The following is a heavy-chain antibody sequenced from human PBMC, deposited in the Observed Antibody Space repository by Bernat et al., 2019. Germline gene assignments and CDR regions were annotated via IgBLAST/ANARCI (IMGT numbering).Heavy chain of an antibody. CDR2: SRNKANSYTT. CDR1: GLILSDQY. Sequence: EVQLVESGGGLVQPGGSLRLSCVVSGLILSDQYMDWVRQAPGKGLEWVVHSRNKANSYTTEYAASVQGRFTISRDDSKKSLYLQMNSLKTEDTAVYYCGGVRPNGRGDLDVWGQGTTVIVSS. D-gene: IGHD2-21*01. J-gene: IGHJ6*02. CDR3: GGVRPNGRGDLDV. V-gene: IGHV3-72*01.